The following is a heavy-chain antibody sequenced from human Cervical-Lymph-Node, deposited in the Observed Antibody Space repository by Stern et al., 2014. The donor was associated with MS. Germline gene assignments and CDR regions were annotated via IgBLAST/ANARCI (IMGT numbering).Heavy chain of an antibody. CDR3: VRSQTMFRGVTFFDY. Sequence: QVTLRESGPALVKPTQTLTLTCSFSGFSLSTTGMCVSWIRQPPGQALEWLALIDWDGDKYYPTSLKTRLTISKDTSKNQVVLTMTNVDPVDTATYYCVRSQTMFRGVTFFDYWGQGTLITVSS. D-gene: IGHD3-10*01. J-gene: IGHJ4*02. CDR1: GFSLSTTGMC. CDR2: IDWDGDK. V-gene: IGHV2-70*01.